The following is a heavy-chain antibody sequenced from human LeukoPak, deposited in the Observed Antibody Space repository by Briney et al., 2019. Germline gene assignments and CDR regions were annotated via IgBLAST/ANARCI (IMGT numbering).Heavy chain of an antibody. CDR1: GFTFSSYS. CDR3: ARDYSLEWFGELCADY. Sequence: GGSLRLSCAASGFTFSSYSMNWVRQAPGKGLEWVSYISSSSSTIYYADSVKGRFTISRDTAKNSLYLQMNSLRAEDTAVYYCARDYSLEWFGELCADYWGQGTLVTVSS. J-gene: IGHJ4*02. V-gene: IGHV3-48*01. D-gene: IGHD3-10*01. CDR2: ISSSSSTI.